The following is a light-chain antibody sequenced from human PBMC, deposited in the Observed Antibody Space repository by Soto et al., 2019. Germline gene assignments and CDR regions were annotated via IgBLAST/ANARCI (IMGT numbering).Light chain of an antibody. Sequence: DIVLTQSPATLSLSPGERATLSCRASLSVSSFLAWYQQTPGQAPRLLIYDASNRAAGIPARFSASGSGTDFTLTISSVEHEDFAVYYCQQRSNWPPTFGGGTKVEIK. CDR1: LSVSSF. V-gene: IGKV3-11*01. CDR3: QQRSNWPPT. CDR2: DAS. J-gene: IGKJ4*01.